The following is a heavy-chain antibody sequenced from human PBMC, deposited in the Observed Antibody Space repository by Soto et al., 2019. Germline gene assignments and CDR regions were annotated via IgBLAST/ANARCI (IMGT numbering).Heavy chain of an antibody. CDR2: IYYSGST. V-gene: IGHV4-30-4*01. CDR1: GGSISSGDYY. J-gene: IGHJ5*02. D-gene: IGHD3-22*01. Sequence: PSETLSLTCTVSGGSISSGDYYWSWIRQPPGKGLEWIGYIYYSGSTYYNPSLKSRVTISVDTSKNQFSLKLSSVTAADTAVYYCARVIWYYYDSNFNWFDPWGQGTLVTVSA. CDR3: ARVIWYYYDSNFNWFDP.